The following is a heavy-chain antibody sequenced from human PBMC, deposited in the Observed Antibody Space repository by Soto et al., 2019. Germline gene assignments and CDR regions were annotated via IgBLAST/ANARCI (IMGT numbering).Heavy chain of an antibody. CDR2: IIPILGVA. CDR3: ARGEVATILASNWFDP. J-gene: IGHJ5*02. V-gene: IGHV1-69*02. D-gene: IGHD5-12*01. CDR1: GGTFRSYS. Sequence: QVQLVQSGAEVKKPGSSMKVSCRASGGTFRSYSISWVRQAPGQGLEWMGRIIPILGVASYAQKFQGRVTIXSDKSTSTAYLELNSLRSEDTAVYYCARGEVATILASNWFDPWGQGTLVSVSS.